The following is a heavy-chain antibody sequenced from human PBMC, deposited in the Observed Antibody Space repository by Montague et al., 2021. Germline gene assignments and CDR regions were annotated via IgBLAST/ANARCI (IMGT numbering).Heavy chain of an antibody. V-gene: IGHV3-48*02. CDR3: ARDQDYAFDH. Sequence: SLRLSCAASGFTFTSYTMNWVRQAPGKGLEWVSYISRYSSATYYADSVKGRFTISRDNAKNSLYLQVNSLRDEDTAVYYCARDQDYAFDHWGQGTLVTVSS. CDR2: ISRYSSAT. CDR1: GFTFTSYT. D-gene: IGHD4-17*01. J-gene: IGHJ4*02.